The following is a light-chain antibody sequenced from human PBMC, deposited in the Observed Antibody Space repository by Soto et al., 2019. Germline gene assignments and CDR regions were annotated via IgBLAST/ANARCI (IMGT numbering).Light chain of an antibody. Sequence: QSVLTQPPSASGFPGQSVTISCTGTSSDVGYYDYVSWYQQHPGKAPKLVIYEVTKRPSGVPDRVSASKSGNTASLTVSGLRAEDEADYYCQSYDRSLSGSFFGTGTKLTVL. J-gene: IGLJ1*01. CDR3: QSYDRSLSGSF. CDR2: EVT. V-gene: IGLV2-8*01. CDR1: SSDVGYYDY.